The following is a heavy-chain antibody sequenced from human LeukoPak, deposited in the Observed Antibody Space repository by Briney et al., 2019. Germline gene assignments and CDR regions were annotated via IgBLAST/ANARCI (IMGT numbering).Heavy chain of an antibody. Sequence: SETLSLTCTVSGGSISSYYWSWIRQPPGKGLEWIGHIYYSGSTNYNPSLKSRVTISVDTSKNQFSLKLSSVTAADTAVYYCARYTSMVAFHAHGFDIWGKGQWSPFLQ. CDR2: IYYSGST. CDR1: GGSISSYY. D-gene: IGHD3-10*01. J-gene: IGHJ3*02. CDR3: ARYTSMVAFHAHGFDI. V-gene: IGHV4-59*01.